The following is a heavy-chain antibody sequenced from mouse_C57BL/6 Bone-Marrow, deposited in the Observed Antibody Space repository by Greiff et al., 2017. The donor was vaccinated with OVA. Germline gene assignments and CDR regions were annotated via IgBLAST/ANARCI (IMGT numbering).Heavy chain of an antibody. CDR1: GYTFTSYW. D-gene: IGHD1-1*01. Sequence: QVQLQQPGAELVRPGSSVKLSCKASGYTFTSYWMHWVKQRPIQGLEWIGNIDPSDSETHYNQKFKDKATLTVDKSSSTAYMQLSSLTSEDSAVYYCARWGYYYGSSSWFAYWGQGTLVTVSA. CDR2: IDPSDSET. CDR3: ARWGYYYGSSSWFAY. V-gene: IGHV1-52*01. J-gene: IGHJ3*01.